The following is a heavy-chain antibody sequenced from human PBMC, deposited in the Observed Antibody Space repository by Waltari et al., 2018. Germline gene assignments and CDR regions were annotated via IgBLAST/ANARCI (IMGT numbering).Heavy chain of an antibody. CDR2: IYPVDSDT. J-gene: IGHJ1*01. CDR3: ARLSVVIAPLAYFQH. CDR1: GYSFTSYW. V-gene: IGHV5-51*01. D-gene: IGHD2-21*01. Sequence: EVQLVQSGAEVKKPGESLKISCKGSGYSFTSYWIGWVRQMPGKGLEWMGVIYPVDSDTRYSPSFQGQFTISADKSISTAYLQWSSLKASDTAMYYCARLSVVIAPLAYFQHWGQGTLVTVSS.